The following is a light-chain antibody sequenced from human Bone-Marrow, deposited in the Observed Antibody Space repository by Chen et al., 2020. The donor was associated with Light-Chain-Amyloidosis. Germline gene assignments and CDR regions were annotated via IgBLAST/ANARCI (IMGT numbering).Light chain of an antibody. Sequence: QSVLTQPPSASGTPGQRVTISCSGSSSNIGSNYVYWYQQLPGTDPKLLIYRNNQRPSGVPERFSGCESGTSASLAISDGRYEDEADYYCAAWEDSLSDMVFGGGTKLTVL. CDR2: RNN. CDR3: AAWEDSLSDMV. J-gene: IGLJ2*01. V-gene: IGLV1-47*01. CDR1: SSNIGSNY.